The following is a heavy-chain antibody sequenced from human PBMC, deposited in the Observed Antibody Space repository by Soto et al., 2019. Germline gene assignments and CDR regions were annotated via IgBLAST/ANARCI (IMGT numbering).Heavy chain of an antibody. V-gene: IGHV4-30-4*01. CDR1: GGSISSGDYY. J-gene: IGHJ4*02. CDR3: ARVTRSYLEGLDY. Sequence: QVQLQESGPGLVKPSQTMSLTCTVSGGSISSGDYYWSWIRQPPGKGLEWIGYIYYSGSTYYNPSLKSRVTISVDTSKNQFSLKLSSVTAADTAVYYCARVTRSYLEGLDYWGQGTLVTVSS. D-gene: IGHD2-2*01. CDR2: IYYSGST.